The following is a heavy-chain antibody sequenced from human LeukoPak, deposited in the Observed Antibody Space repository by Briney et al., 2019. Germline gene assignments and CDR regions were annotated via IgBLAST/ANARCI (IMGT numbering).Heavy chain of an antibody. CDR2: TSSDLNVK. J-gene: IGHJ4*02. Sequence: GGSLRLSCAASGFTFRNYVIHWVRQAPGKGLEWVAVTSSDLNVKLYADSVKGRFTISRDNSRSTLYLQMNSLRPEDTAIYYCAREGYYGSGSPPSSYFDYWGQGTLVTVSS. CDR1: GFTFRNYV. D-gene: IGHD3-10*01. CDR3: AREGYYGSGSPPSSYFDY. V-gene: IGHV3-30-3*01.